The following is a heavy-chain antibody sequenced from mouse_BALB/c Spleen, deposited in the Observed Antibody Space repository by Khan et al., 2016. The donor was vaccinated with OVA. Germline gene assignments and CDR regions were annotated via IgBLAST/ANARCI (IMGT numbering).Heavy chain of an antibody. D-gene: IGHD2-1*01. Sequence: EVELVESGGGLVEPGGSLKLSCAASGFTFSSFVMSWVRQTPEKRLEWVATISSAAPYTYYPDSIKGRFTISRDNAKHPLYLLMNRLRSDDTAIYYCTNGNYGWFAYWGLGTLVTVST. CDR3: TNGNYGWFAY. CDR2: ISSAAPYT. CDR1: GFTFSSFV. V-gene: IGHV5-9-1*01. J-gene: IGHJ3*01.